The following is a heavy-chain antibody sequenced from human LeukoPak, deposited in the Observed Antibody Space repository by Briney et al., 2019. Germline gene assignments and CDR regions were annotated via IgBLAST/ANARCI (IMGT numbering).Heavy chain of an antibody. Sequence: GGSLRLSCAASGFTFSSYAMSWVSQAPGKGLEWVSAISGSGGSTYYADSVKGRFTISRDNSKNTLYLQMNSLRAEDTAVYYCAKDRAYSSGWYINYYYMDVWGKGTTFTVSS. J-gene: IGHJ6*03. V-gene: IGHV3-23*01. D-gene: IGHD6-19*01. CDR3: AKDRAYSSGWYINYYYMDV. CDR2: ISGSGGST. CDR1: GFTFSSYA.